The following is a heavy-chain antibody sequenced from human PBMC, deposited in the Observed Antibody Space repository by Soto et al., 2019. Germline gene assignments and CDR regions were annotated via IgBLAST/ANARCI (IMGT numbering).Heavy chain of an antibody. CDR1: GFTFRIYW. CDR2: ISNADT. D-gene: IGHD2-21*02. CDR3: VRGTSDWPGIDY. J-gene: IGHJ4*02. Sequence: GGSLRLSCSASGFTFRIYWMHWARQAPGKGLEWVSYISNADTDYADSVQGRFTISRDNAKNTLYLQMNSLRAEDTAVYYCVRGTSDWPGIDYWGQGTLVTVSS. V-gene: IGHV3-74*01.